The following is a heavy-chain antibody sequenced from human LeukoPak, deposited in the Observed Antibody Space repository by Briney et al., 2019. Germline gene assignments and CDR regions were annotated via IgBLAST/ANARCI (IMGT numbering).Heavy chain of an antibody. J-gene: IGHJ6*02. V-gene: IGHV3-21*01. Sequence: GGSLRLSCAASGFTFSSYDMHWVRQAPGKGLEWVSSVSSTSGYIYYADSVKGRFTISRDNSKNSVYLQTNSLRAEDTAVYYCARRSPEYYYYAMDVWGQGTTVTVSS. CDR2: VSSTSGYI. CDR3: ARRSPEYYYYAMDV. D-gene: IGHD1-14*01. CDR1: GFTFSSYD.